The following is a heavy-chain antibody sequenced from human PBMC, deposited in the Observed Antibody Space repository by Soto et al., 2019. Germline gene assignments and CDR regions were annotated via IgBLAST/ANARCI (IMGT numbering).Heavy chain of an antibody. Sequence: QVQLVQSGAEVKKPGSSVTVSCKASGGTFSSYAISWVRQAPGQGLEWMGGIIPIFGTANYAQKFQGRVTITADESTSTAYMELSSLRSEDTAVYYCASGETITGTLGGDYYYGMDVWGQGTTVTVSS. CDR2: IIPIFGTA. CDR3: ASGETITGTLGGDYYYGMDV. V-gene: IGHV1-69*01. D-gene: IGHD1-20*01. J-gene: IGHJ6*02. CDR1: GGTFSSYA.